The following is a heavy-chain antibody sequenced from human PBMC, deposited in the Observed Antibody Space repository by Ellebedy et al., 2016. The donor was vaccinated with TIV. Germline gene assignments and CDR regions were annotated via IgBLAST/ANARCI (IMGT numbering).Heavy chain of an antibody. V-gene: IGHV1-2*02. CDR3: ARVRRDSSGMDV. D-gene: IGHD6-19*01. CDR2: VNPDSGST. CDR1: GYTFTANY. J-gene: IGHJ6*02. Sequence: ASVKVSCKASGYTFTANYMHWVRHAPGHGLEWMGWVNPDSGSTNLAQRFQGRVTMTRDTSVNTAYMELSRLESGDTATYYCARVRRDSSGMDVWGQGTTVTVS.